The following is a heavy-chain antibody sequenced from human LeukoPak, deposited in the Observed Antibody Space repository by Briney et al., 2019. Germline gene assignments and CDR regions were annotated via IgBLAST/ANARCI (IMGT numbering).Heavy chain of an antibody. Sequence: ASVKVSCKVSGYTFTDYYMHWVQQAPGKGLEWMGLVDPEDGETIYAEKFQGRVTITADTSTDTAYMELSSLRSEDTAVYYCARDGDRWFDPWGQGTLVTVSS. CDR1: GYTFTDYY. D-gene: IGHD5-24*01. CDR2: VDPEDGET. CDR3: ARDGDRWFDP. V-gene: IGHV1-69-2*01. J-gene: IGHJ5*02.